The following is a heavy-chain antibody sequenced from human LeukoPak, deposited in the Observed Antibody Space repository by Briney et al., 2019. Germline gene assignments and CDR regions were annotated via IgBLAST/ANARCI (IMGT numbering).Heavy chain of an antibody. CDR2: ISWNSGSI. V-gene: IGHV3-9*03. D-gene: IGHD6-13*01. CDR1: GFTFDDYA. Sequence: GGSLRLSCAASGFTFDDYAMHWVRQAPGKGLEWVSGISWNSGSIGYADSVKGRFTISRDNAKNSLYLQMNSLRAEDIALYYCAKGHSSSWYDWFDPWGQGTLVTVSS. CDR3: AKGHSSSWYDWFDP. J-gene: IGHJ5*02.